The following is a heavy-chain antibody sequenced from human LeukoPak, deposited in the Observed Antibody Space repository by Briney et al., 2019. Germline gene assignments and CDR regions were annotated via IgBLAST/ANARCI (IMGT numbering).Heavy chain of an antibody. Sequence: GGSLRLSCAASGFTFSSYWMSWVGQAPGKGLEWVANIKQDGSEKYYVDSVKGRFTISRDNAKDSLYLQMNSLRAEDTAVYYRARGRAESDYFDYWGQGTLVTVSS. J-gene: IGHJ4*02. D-gene: IGHD3-3*01. CDR3: ARGRAESDYFDY. CDR2: IKQDGSEK. V-gene: IGHV3-7*03. CDR1: GFTFSSYW.